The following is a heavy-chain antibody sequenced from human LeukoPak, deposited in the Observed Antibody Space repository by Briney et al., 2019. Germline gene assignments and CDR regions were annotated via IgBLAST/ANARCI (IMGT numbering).Heavy chain of an antibody. CDR2: ISSSDNTI. Sequence: KPGGSLRLSCAASGFTFSDYYMSWIRQAPGKGLEWVSSISSSDNTIYYTDSVKGRFAISRDNAKNSLYLQMKSLRAEDTAVYYCARGLYTYDQWGQGTLVTVSS. V-gene: IGHV3-11*04. CDR3: ARGLYTYDQ. J-gene: IGHJ5*02. D-gene: IGHD5-24*01. CDR1: GFTFSDYY.